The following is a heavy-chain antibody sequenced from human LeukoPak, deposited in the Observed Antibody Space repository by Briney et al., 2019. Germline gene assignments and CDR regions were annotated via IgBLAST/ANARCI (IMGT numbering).Heavy chain of an antibody. D-gene: IGHD5-12*01. CDR1: GGSFSGYY. V-gene: IGHV4-34*01. Sequence: SETLSLTCAVYGGSFSGYYWSWIRQPPGKGLEWIGEINHSGSTNYNPSLKSRVTISVDTSKNQFSLKLNSVTAADTAVYYCARLPRYGGYDHFDYWGQGILVIVSS. CDR3: ARLPRYGGYDHFDY. J-gene: IGHJ4*02. CDR2: INHSGST.